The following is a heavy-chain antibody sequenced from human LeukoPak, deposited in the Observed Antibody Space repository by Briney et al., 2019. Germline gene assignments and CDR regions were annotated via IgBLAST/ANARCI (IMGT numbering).Heavy chain of an antibody. CDR2: ISYDGSNK. CDR1: GFTFSSYA. V-gene: IGHV3-30-3*01. D-gene: IGHD3-22*01. Sequence: GGSLRLSCAASGFTFSSYAMHWVRQAPGKGLEWVAVISYDGSNKYYADSVRGRFTISRDNSKNTLYLQMNSLRAEDTAVYFCARGTNYYDSTGMSDWGQGTPVTVSS. J-gene: IGHJ4*02. CDR3: ARGTNYYDSTGMSD.